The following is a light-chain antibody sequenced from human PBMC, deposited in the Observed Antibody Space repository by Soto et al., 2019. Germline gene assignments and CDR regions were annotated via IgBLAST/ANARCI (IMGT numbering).Light chain of an antibody. J-gene: IGKJ1*01. Sequence: EIVMTQSPATLSVSPGERDTLSCRASQSVSGNLAWYQQKPGQAPRLLIYGASTRATGIPARFSGGGSGTQYTLTISSLQSEDLAVYYCQQYNNWPRTFGQGTKVEIK. V-gene: IGKV3-15*01. CDR1: QSVSGN. CDR3: QQYNNWPRT. CDR2: GAS.